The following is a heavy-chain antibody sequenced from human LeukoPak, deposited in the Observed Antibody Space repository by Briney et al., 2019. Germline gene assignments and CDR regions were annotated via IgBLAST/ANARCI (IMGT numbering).Heavy chain of an antibody. V-gene: IGHV1-18*01. Sequence: ASVTVSCKASGCTFTSYGISWLRQAPAQGLEWMGWISAYNGNTNYAQKLQGRVTMPTDTSTSTAYMELRSLRSDDTAVYYCARPRITIFGVVIPPDYWGQGTLVTVSS. CDR2: ISAYNGNT. J-gene: IGHJ4*02. D-gene: IGHD3-3*01. CDR1: GCTFTSYG. CDR3: ARPRITIFGVVIPPDY.